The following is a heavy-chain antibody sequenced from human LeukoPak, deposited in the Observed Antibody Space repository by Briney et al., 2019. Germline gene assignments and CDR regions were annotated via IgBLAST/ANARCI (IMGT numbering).Heavy chain of an antibody. CDR3: ARDYDFYWFDS. CDR2: IYYSGST. D-gene: IGHD3-3*01. V-gene: IGHV4-30-4*08. CDR1: GGSISSVDYY. J-gene: IGHJ5*01. Sequence: PSGTLSLTCTVSGGSISSVDYYWSWIRQPPGKGLEWIGYIYYSGSTYYNPSLKSRVTISVDTSKNQFALKLSSVTAADKAVYYCARDYDFYWFDSWGQGTLVSVSS.